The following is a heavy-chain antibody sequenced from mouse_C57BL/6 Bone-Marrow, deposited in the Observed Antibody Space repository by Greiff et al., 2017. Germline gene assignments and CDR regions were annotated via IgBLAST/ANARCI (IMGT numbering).Heavy chain of an antibody. CDR3: ARDYDVSSWYFDY. J-gene: IGHJ2*01. V-gene: IGHV1-26*01. Sequence: EVKLQQSGPELVKPGASVKISCKASGYTFTDYYMNWVKQSHGKSLEWIGDINPNNGGTSYNQKLKGKATLTVDKSSSTAYMEPRSLTSEDSAVYYCARDYDVSSWYFDYCGQGTILTVSS. CDR2: INPNNGGT. CDR1: GYTFTDYY. D-gene: IGHD1-1*01.